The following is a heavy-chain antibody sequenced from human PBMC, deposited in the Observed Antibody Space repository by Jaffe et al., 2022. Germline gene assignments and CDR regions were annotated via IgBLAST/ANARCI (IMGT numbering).Heavy chain of an antibody. CDR1: GYSFTGYV. CDR2: INAGNDNT. V-gene: IGHV1-3*01. D-gene: IGHD2-15*01. CDR3: ARDLCRGGNCNRGYFDL. J-gene: IGHJ4*02. Sequence: QAQLVQSGAEVKKPGASVKVSCKASGYSFTGYVMHWVRQAPGQGLEWMGWINAGNDNTKSSQNFQGRVTFTKDTSATTVYMDLTSLKSEDTAVYYCARDLCRGGNCNRGYFDLWGQGTLVTVSS.